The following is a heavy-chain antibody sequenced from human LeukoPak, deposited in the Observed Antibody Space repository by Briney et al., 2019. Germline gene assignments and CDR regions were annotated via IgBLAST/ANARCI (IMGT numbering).Heavy chain of an antibody. CDR2: IDYSENT. J-gene: IGHJ4*02. V-gene: IGHV4-61*01. Sequence: SETLSLTCTVSGXSVSSFTYYWGWIRQPPGKGLEWIGSIDYSENTYYNPSLKSRVTISVGTSKQQFSLRLSSVTAADTAIYYCARSEGPTYYFNYWSQGTLVTVSS. D-gene: IGHD2/OR15-2a*01. CDR3: ARSEGPTYYFNY. CDR1: GXSVSSFTYY.